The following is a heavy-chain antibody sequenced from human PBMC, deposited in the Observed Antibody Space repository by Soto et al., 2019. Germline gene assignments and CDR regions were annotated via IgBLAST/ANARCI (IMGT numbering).Heavy chain of an antibody. V-gene: IGHV3-30-3*01. CDR3: ARDRVEYYYDSSGYYGGFDI. CDR2: ISYDGSNK. CDR1: GFTFSSYA. J-gene: IGHJ3*02. D-gene: IGHD3-22*01. Sequence: GGSLRLSCAASGFTFSSYAMHWVRQAPGKGLEWVAVISYDGSNKYYADSVKGRFTISRDNSKNTLYLQMSSLRAEDTAVYYCARDRVEYYYDSSGYYGGFDIWGQGTMVTVSS.